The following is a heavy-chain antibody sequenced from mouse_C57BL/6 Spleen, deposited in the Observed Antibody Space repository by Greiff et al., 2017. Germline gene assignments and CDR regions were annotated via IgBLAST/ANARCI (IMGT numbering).Heavy chain of an antibody. J-gene: IGHJ4*01. CDR1: GYTFTDYY. CDR2: INPNNGGT. D-gene: IGHD2-1*01. V-gene: IGHV1-26*01. CDR3: ARGDYGNYVGYAMDY. Sequence: EVQLQQSGPELVKPGASVKISCKASGYTFTDYYMNWVKQSHGKSLEWIGDINPNNGGTSYNQKFKGKATLTVDKSSSTAYMELRSLTSEDSAVYYCARGDYGNYVGYAMDYWGQGTSVTVSS.